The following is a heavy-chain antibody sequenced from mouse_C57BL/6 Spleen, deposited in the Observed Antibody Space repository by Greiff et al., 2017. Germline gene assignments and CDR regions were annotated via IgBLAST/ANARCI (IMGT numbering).Heavy chain of an antibody. J-gene: IGHJ2*01. V-gene: IGHV1-80*01. CDR3: ARTAQAPYYFDD. Sequence: QVQLQQSGAELVKPGASVKISCKASGYAFSSYWMNWVKQRPGKGLEWIGQIYPGDGDTNYNGKFKGKATLTADKSSSTAYMQLSSLTSEDSAVYFCARTAQAPYYFDDWGKGTTLTVSS. CDR2: IYPGDGDT. D-gene: IGHD3-2*02. CDR1: GYAFSSYW.